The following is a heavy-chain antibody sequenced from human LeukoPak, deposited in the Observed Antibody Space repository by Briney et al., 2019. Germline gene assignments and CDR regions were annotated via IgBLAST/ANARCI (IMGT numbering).Heavy chain of an antibody. Sequence: ASVKVSCKASGSTFSIYAISWVRQAPGQGLEWMGGIIPIFGTANYAQKFQGRVTITAVESTSTAYMELSSVRSEDTAVYHCAAEYQLQPTGHKGYYYGMDFCGKGTTVTVSS. CDR3: AAEYQLQPTGHKGYYYGMDF. CDR2: IIPIFGTA. V-gene: IGHV1-69*01. J-gene: IGHJ6*04. CDR1: GSTFSIYA. D-gene: IGHD2-2*01.